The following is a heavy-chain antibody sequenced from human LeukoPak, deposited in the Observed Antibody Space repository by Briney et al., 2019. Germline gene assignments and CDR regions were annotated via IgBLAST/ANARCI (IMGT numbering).Heavy chain of an antibody. J-gene: IGHJ4*02. CDR1: GGSTSSYY. CDR2: IYYSGST. CDR3: ARGVRGSTAAGTFDY. V-gene: IGHV4-59*01. Sequence: SETLSLTCTVSGGSTSSYYWSWIRQPPGKGLEWIGYIYYSGSTNYNPSLKSRVTISVDTSKNQFSLKLSSVTAADTAVYYCARGVRGSTAAGTFDYWGQGTLVTVSS. D-gene: IGHD6-13*01.